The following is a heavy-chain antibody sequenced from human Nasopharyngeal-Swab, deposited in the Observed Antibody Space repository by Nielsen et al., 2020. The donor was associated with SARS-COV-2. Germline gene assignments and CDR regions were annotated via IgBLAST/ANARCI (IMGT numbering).Heavy chain of an antibody. CDR3: ARSYWGAEDV. Sequence: GESLKISCGASGFTFSDYWFHWVRQVPGKGLVWVSRITSDGTTTSYSDSVKGRFTTSRDNLKDTLYLQMNSLRAEDTAVYYCARSYWGAEDVWGKGTTVTVSS. J-gene: IGHJ6*04. D-gene: IGHD7-27*01. CDR1: GFTFSDYW. V-gene: IGHV3-74*01. CDR2: ITSDGTTT.